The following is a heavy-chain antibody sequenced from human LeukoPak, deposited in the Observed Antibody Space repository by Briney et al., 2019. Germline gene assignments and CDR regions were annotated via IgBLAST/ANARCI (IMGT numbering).Heavy chain of an antibody. CDR2: INQDGGEK. CDR3: ARDRGRSARGYYYGMDV. V-gene: IGHV3-7*01. D-gene: IGHD2-15*01. CDR1: GFTFSTYW. Sequence: GGSLRLSCAGSGFTFSTYWMTWVRRAPGKGLEWVANINQDGGEKYYTISRDNAKNSLYLQMNSLRAEDTAVYYCARDRGRSARGYYYGMDVWGQGTAVAVSS. J-gene: IGHJ6*02.